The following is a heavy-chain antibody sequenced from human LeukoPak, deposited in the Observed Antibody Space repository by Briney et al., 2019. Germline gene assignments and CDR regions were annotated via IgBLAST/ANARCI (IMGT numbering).Heavy chain of an antibody. CDR2: IYYSGST. Sequence: SETLSLTCTVSGGSISSSSYYWGWIRQPPGKGLEWIGSIYYSGSTYYNPSLKSRVTISVDTSKNQFSLKLSSVTAADTAVYYCARAPYCSGGSCYPDAFDIWGQGTMVTVSS. CDR3: ARAPYCSGGSCYPDAFDI. V-gene: IGHV4-39*07. J-gene: IGHJ3*02. D-gene: IGHD2-15*01. CDR1: GGSISSSSYY.